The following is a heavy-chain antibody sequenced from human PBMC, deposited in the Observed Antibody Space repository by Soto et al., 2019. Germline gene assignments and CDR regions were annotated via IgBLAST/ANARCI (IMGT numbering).Heavy chain of an antibody. CDR3: VRRTPYTNYLDY. Sequence: QITLKESGPALVKPTQTLTLTCTISGFSLNTDGVGVGWIRQPPGKALELLALIYWSDEKRYSPSLETRLTIPKDTSSNQVVLTMTNMDPVDTATYYCVRRTPYTNYLDYWGRGTLVTVSS. CDR2: IYWSDEK. CDR1: GFSLNTDGVG. J-gene: IGHJ4*02. V-gene: IGHV2-5*01. D-gene: IGHD2-15*01.